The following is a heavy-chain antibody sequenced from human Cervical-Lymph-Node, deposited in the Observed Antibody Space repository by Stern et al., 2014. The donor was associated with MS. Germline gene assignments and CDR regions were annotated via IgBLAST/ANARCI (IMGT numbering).Heavy chain of an antibody. V-gene: IGHV2-5*09. CDR2: IYWDDQK. CDR1: GFSLSTSGLG. Sequence: QVTLKESGPALVKPTQTLTLTCTFSGFSLSTSGLGVGWIRQPPGEALEWLAYIYWDDQKRYCPSLKSRLTITKDTSKNQVVLTLTNVDPVDTATYYCAHRTAGPFDYWGQGTLVTVSS. CDR3: AHRTAGPFDY. J-gene: IGHJ4*02.